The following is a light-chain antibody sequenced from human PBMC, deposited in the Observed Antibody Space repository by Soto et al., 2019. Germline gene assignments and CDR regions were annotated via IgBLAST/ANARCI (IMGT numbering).Light chain of an antibody. J-gene: IGKJ1*01. Sequence: DIHLTEAPPTLSSSLGDRVTITCRASQTISTWMAWYQQKPGQAPKLLIYAASNLYTGVPSRFSGSRSGTEFTLTISSLQPDDFATYYCQQYNSYPWTFGQGTKVDIK. V-gene: IGKV1-5*01. CDR3: QQYNSYPWT. CDR2: AAS. CDR1: QTISTW.